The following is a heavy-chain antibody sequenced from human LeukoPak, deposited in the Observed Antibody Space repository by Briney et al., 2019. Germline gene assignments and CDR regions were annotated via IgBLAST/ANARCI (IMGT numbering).Heavy chain of an antibody. CDR3: ARDPGGWELGRAFDI. CDR2: IYHSGST. V-gene: IGHV4-30-2*01. Sequence: SETLSLTCTVSGGSISSGGYYWSWIRQPPGKGLEWIGYIYHSGSTYYNPSLKSRVTISVDRSKNQLSLKLSSVTAADTAVYYCARDPGGWELGRAFDIWGQGTMVTVSS. D-gene: IGHD3-10*01. J-gene: IGHJ3*02. CDR1: GGSISSGGYY.